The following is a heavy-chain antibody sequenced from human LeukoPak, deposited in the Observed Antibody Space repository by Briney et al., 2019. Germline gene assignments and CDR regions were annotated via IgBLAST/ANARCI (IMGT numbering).Heavy chain of an antibody. Sequence: GGSLRLSCAASGFTFSSYWMSWARQAPGKGLEWVANIKQDGSEKYYVDSVKGRFTISRDNAKNSLYLQMNSLRAEDTAVYYCAREDVNNWFDPWGQGTLVTVSS. D-gene: IGHD5-24*01. CDR3: AREDVNNWFDP. CDR1: GFTFSSYW. V-gene: IGHV3-7*01. CDR2: IKQDGSEK. J-gene: IGHJ5*02.